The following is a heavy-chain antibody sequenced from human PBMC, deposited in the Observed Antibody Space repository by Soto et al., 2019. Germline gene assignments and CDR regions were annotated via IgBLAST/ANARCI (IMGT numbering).Heavy chain of an antibody. V-gene: IGHV4-34*01. CDR1: CGSFSGYY. CDR2: IHYSGST. D-gene: IGHD3-10*01. Sequence: CETLSVTCTVYCGSFSGYYWTWILHPPGKGVEWIGSIHYSGSTNYNPSLTSRVTVFVDTSKNQFSLRLTSVTAADTAVYYCARIGGLMVRGVENWFAPWGQGILVTVSP. J-gene: IGHJ5*02. CDR3: ARIGGLMVRGVENWFAP.